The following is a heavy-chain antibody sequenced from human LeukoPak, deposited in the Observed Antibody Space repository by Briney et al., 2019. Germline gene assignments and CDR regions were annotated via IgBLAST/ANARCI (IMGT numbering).Heavy chain of an antibody. CDR1: GGSFSGYY. J-gene: IGHJ4*02. CDR3: ARGRGVAAKDY. V-gene: IGHV4-34*01. D-gene: IGHD3-10*01. CDR2: INHSGST. Sequence: SETLSLTCAVYGGSFSGYYWSWIRQPPGKGLEWIGEINHSGSTNYNPSLKSRVTISVDASKNQFSLKLSSVTAADTAVYYCARGRGVAAKDYWGQGTLVTVSS.